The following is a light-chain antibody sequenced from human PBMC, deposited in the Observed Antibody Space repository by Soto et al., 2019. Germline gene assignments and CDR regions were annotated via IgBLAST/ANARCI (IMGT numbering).Light chain of an antibody. CDR1: SSDVGAYNY. CDR2: DVS. J-gene: IGLJ1*01. V-gene: IGLV2-14*03. CDR3: SSYTTTSTPYV. Sequence: QSALTQPASVSGSPGQSITISCTGTSSDVGAYNYVSWYQQHPGKAPKLMIYDVSDRPSGVSNRFSGSKSGNTASLTISGLQAGDEADYYCSSYTTTSTPYVFGTGTKLTVL.